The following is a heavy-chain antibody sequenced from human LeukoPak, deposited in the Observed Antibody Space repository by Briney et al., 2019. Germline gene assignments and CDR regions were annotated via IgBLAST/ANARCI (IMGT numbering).Heavy chain of an antibody. CDR3: AREGSADWSFDL. CDR2: TYTSGSS. D-gene: IGHD2-15*01. J-gene: IGHJ2*01. V-gene: IGHV3-53*01. CDR1: GFSVSGNH. Sequence: PGGSLRLSCAASGFSVSGNHMSWVRQAPGKGLEWVSVTYTSGSSYYSDSVKGRFTISRDNSKNTLYLQMNSLRAEDTAVYYCAREGSADWSFDLWGRGTLDTVSS.